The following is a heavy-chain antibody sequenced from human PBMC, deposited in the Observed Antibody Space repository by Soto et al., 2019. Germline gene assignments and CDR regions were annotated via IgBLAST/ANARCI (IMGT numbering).Heavy chain of an antibody. D-gene: IGHD3-16*01. CDR2: IYPGDSDI. CDR3: ARQELGVGPVH. Sequence: GESLKISCKGSGYSFTTYWIGWVRQVPGKGLEWMGIIYPGDSDIRYSPSFQGQVTISADKSITTAYLQWSSLKASDTAMYYCARQELGVGPVHWGQGTVVTVSS. V-gene: IGHV5-51*01. CDR1: GYSFTTYW. J-gene: IGHJ4*02.